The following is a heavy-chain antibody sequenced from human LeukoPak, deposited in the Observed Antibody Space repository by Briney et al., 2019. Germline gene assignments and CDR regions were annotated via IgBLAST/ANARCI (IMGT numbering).Heavy chain of an antibody. V-gene: IGHV3-23*01. Sequence: GGSLRLSCAASGFTFSSYAMSWVRQAPGKGLEWVSAISGSGGSTYYADSMKGRFTISRDNSKNTLYLQMNSLRAEDTAVYYCAKDRLREMATSIFDYWGQGTLVTVSS. CDR3: AKDRLREMATSIFDY. CDR1: GFTFSSYA. D-gene: IGHD5-24*01. J-gene: IGHJ4*02. CDR2: ISGSGGST.